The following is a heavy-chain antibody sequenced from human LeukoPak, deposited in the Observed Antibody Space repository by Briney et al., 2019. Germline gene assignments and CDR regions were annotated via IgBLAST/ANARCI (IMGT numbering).Heavy chain of an antibody. Sequence: PGGSLRLSCAASGFTFSSYAMTWVRQAPGKGLQWVSAVSGSGAHTYYADSVKGRFTISRDNSRDTLYLQMNSLRAEDTAVYYCARDPRQLTFDYWGQGTLVTVSS. CDR1: GFTFSSYA. J-gene: IGHJ4*02. CDR3: ARDPRQLTFDY. V-gene: IGHV3-23*01. D-gene: IGHD2-2*01. CDR2: VSGSGAHT.